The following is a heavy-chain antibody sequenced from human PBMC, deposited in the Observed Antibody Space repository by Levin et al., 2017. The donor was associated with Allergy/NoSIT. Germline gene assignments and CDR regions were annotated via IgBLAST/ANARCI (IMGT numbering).Heavy chain of an antibody. J-gene: IGHJ4*02. CDR2: ISGSGGST. D-gene: IGHD6-13*01. Sequence: HGESLKISCAASGFTFSSYAMSWVRQAPGKGLEWVSAISGSGGSTYYADSVKGRFTISRDNSKNTLYLQMNSLRAEDTAVYYCAKDYSSSWEDDYWGQGTLVTVSS. CDR3: AKDYSSSWEDDY. V-gene: IGHV3-23*01. CDR1: GFTFSSYA.